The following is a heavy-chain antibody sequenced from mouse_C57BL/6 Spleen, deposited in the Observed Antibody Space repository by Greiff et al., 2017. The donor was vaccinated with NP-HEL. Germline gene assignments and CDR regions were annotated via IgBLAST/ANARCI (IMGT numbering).Heavy chain of an antibody. CDR3: ARDWSTLYYGSSHWYFDV. V-gene: IGHV3-5*01. J-gene: IGHJ1*03. CDR2: IYYSGTI. D-gene: IGHD1-1*01. CDR1: GISITTGNYR. Sequence: EVQLVESGPGLVKPSQTVFLTCTVTGISITTGNYRWSWIRQFPGNKLEWIGYIYYSGTITYNPSLTSRTTITRDTPKNQFFLEMNSLTAEDTATYYCARDWSTLYYGSSHWYFDVWGTGTTVTVSS.